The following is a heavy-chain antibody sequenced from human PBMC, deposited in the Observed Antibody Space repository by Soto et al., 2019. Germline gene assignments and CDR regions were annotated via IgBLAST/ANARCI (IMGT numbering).Heavy chain of an antibody. Sequence: ASVKVSCKASGYTFTSYAMNWVRQAPGQGLEWMGWINTNTGNPTYAQGFTGRVVFSLDTSVSTAYLQICSLKAEDTAVYYCARTGYSYGYGGKYYFDYWGQGTLVTVSS. CDR3: ARTGYSYGYGGKYYFDY. CDR2: INTNTGNP. J-gene: IGHJ4*02. D-gene: IGHD5-18*01. V-gene: IGHV7-4-1*01. CDR1: GYTFTSYA.